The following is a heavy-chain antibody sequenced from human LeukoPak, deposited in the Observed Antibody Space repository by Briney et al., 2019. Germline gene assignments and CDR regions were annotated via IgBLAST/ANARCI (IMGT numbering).Heavy chain of an antibody. CDR2: ISYDGSNK. D-gene: IGHD3-22*01. J-gene: IGHJ4*02. V-gene: IGHV3-30-3*01. Sequence: GGSLRLSCAASGFTFSSYAMHWVRQAPGKGLEWVAVISYDGSNKYYADSVKGRFTISRDNSKNTLYLQMNSLRAEDTAVYYCAKDTYYDSSGYYKGVFDYWGQGTLVTVSS. CDR1: GFTFSSYA. CDR3: AKDTYYDSSGYYKGVFDY.